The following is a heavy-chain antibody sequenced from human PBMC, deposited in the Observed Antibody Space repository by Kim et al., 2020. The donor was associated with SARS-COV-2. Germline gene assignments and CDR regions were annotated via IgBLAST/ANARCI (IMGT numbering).Heavy chain of an antibody. CDR3: AKGASYDTVTTEYYFDY. CDR2: ISWNSGSI. V-gene: IGHV3-9*01. CDR1: GFTFDDYA. J-gene: IGHJ4*02. D-gene: IGHD4-17*01. Sequence: GGSLRLSCAASGFTFDDYAMHWVRQAPGKGLEWVSGISWNSGSIGYADSVKGRFTISRDNAKNSLYLQMNSLRAEDTALYYCAKGASYDTVTTEYYFDYWGQGTLVTVSS.